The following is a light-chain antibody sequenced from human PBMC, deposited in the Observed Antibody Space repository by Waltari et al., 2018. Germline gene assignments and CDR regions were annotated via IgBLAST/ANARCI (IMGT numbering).Light chain of an antibody. Sequence: QSALTQPASVSGSPGQSVTIFCAGTSNDVGGYNSVSWYQEHPGPAPRVIYDVSDRPSGVSDRFSGSKSGNTASLTISGLQAEDEADYYCSSQSSNDVVLFGGGTKLTVL. CDR1: SNDVGGYNS. J-gene: IGLJ2*01. CDR3: SSQSSNDVVL. V-gene: IGLV2-14*01. CDR2: DVS.